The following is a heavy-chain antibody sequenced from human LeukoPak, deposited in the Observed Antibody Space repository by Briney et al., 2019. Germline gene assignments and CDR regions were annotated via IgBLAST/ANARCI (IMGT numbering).Heavy chain of an antibody. CDR1: GGSFSGYY. CDR3: ASRNPTMAIDY. V-gene: IGHV4-34*01. J-gene: IGHJ4*02. CDR2: INHSGST. Sequence: SETLSLTCAVYGGSFSGYYWSWIRRPPGKGLEWIGEINHSGSTNYNPSLKSRVTISVDTSKNQFSLKLSSVTAADTAVYYCASRNPTMAIDYWGQGTLVTVSS. D-gene: IGHD4/OR15-4a*01.